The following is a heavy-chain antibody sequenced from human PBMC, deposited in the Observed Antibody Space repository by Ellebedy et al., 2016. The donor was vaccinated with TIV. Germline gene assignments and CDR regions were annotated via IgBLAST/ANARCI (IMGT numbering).Heavy chain of an antibody. J-gene: IGHJ4*02. CDR1: GLTLSTYA. CDR2: ISGSGGST. CDR3: AKDLVDTAMVYDY. Sequence: PGGSLRLSCAASGLTLSTYAMAWVRQAPGKGLEWVSAISGSGGSTYYADSVKGRFTISRDNSKNTLYLQMNSLRAEDTAVYYCAKDLVDTAMVYDYWGQGTLVTVSS. D-gene: IGHD5-18*01. V-gene: IGHV3-23*01.